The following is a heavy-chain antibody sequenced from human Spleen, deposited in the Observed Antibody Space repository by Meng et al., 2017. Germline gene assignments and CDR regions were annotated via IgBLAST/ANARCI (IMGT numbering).Heavy chain of an antibody. Sequence: QVQLVQSGAEVKKPGSSVKVSCKASGGTFSSYAINWVRQSPGQGLEWMGGIIPILGIANYAQKFQGRVTITADKSTSTAYMELSSLRSEDTAVYYCARGITMVRGVINNWFDPWGQGTLVTVSS. CDR3: ARGITMVRGVINNWFDP. V-gene: IGHV1-69*10. J-gene: IGHJ5*02. D-gene: IGHD3-10*01. CDR2: IIPILGIA. CDR1: GGTFSSYA.